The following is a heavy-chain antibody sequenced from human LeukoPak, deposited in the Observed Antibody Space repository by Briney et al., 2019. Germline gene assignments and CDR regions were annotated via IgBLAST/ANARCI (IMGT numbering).Heavy chain of an antibody. V-gene: IGHV4-34*01. Sequence: SETLSLTCAVYGGSFSGYYWSWIRQPPGKGLEWIGEINHSGSTNYNPSLKSRVTISVDTSKNQFSLKLSSVTAADTAVYCCARGPPYGSGSYDYWGQGTLVTVSS. CDR2: INHSGST. CDR1: GGSFSGYY. J-gene: IGHJ4*02. D-gene: IGHD3-10*01. CDR3: ARGPPYGSGSYDY.